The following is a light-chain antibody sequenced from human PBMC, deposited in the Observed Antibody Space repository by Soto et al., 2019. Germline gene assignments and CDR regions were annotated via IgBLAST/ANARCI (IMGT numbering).Light chain of an antibody. CDR1: QSVSSSY. CDR2: GAS. V-gene: IGKV3-20*01. J-gene: IGKJ1*01. Sequence: EIVLTQSPGTLSLSPGERATLSCRASQSVSSSYLAWYQQKPGQAPRLLLYGASSRATGIPDRFSGSGSGPDFPLPISRLEHEDFAVYYCQQYGSSPWTFGQGTKVEIK. CDR3: QQYGSSPWT.